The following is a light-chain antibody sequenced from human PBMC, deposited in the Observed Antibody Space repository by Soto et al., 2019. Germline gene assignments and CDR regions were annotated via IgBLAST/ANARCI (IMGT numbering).Light chain of an antibody. CDR1: SSDVGGYNY. Sequence: QSALTQPASVSGSPGQSITISCTGTSSDVGGYNYVSWYQQHPGKAPKLMIYDVSNRPSGVSNRFSGSKSGNTASLTISGLQAEDEYDYNSSSYTSSSNVFGTGTKLTVL. J-gene: IGLJ1*01. V-gene: IGLV2-14*01. CDR2: DVS. CDR3: SSYTSSSNV.